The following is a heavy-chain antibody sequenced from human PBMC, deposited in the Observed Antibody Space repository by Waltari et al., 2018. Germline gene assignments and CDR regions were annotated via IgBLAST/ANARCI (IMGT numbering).Heavy chain of an antibody. CDR2: IIPIVGTA. D-gene: IGHD6-13*01. CDR1: GGTFSSYA. Sequence: QVQLVQSGAEVKKPGSSVKVSCKASGGTFSSYAISWVRQTPGQGLEWMGRIIPIVGTANYAQKFQGRVTITADKSTSTAYMELSSLRSEDTAVYYGAGADGSSGGWYPFDYWGQGTLVTVSS. V-gene: IGHV1-69*08. CDR3: AGADGSSGGWYPFDY. J-gene: IGHJ4*02.